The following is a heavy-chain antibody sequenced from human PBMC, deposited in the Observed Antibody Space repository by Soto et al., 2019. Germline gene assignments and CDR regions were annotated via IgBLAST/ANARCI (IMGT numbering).Heavy chain of an antibody. V-gene: IGHV5-51*01. CDR1: GYFFSIEC. D-gene: IGHD1-1*01. Sequence: PGESLKISCNGSGYFFSIECIALVRLMPGKGLEWMGIIHPGDSDTIYSPSFQGQVTISVDGSINTAYLQSRSLEASDTAVYYCASPGQNRDRPLAFWGQRTPVTVSS. CDR3: ASPGQNRDRPLAF. CDR2: IHPGDSDT. J-gene: IGHJ4*02.